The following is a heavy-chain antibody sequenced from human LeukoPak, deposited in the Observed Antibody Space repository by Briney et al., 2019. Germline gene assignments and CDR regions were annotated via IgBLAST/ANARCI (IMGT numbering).Heavy chain of an antibody. D-gene: IGHD1-26*01. CDR1: GYTFTSYG. J-gene: IGHJ6*02. CDR2: ISAYNGNT. Sequence: ASVKVSCNASGYTFTSYGISWVRQAPGQGLEWMGWISAYNGNTNYAQKLQGRVTMTTDTSTSTAYMELRSLRSDDTAVYYCARGPIVGATIGYGMDVWGQGTTVTVSS. V-gene: IGHV1-18*01. CDR3: ARGPIVGATIGYGMDV.